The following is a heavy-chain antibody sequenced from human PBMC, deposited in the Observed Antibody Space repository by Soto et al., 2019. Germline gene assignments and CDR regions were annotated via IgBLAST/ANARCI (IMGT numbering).Heavy chain of an antibody. J-gene: IGHJ6*02. Sequence: PVGSLRLSCTASGVTFSSLWMTWFGQPPGKGLEWAANIAQDGFGRPYVESVKGRFTISRDRAKNSLYLQMNSLRVEDTAVYYCASGLGNNGLYGMDDWGQGTTVTVYS. CDR1: GVTFSSLW. V-gene: IGHV3-7*01. D-gene: IGHD3-10*01. CDR2: IAQDGFGR. CDR3: ASGLGNNGLYGMDD.